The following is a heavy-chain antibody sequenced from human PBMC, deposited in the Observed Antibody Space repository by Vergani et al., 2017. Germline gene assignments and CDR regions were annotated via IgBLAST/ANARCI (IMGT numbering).Heavy chain of an antibody. Sequence: QVQLQESGPGLVKPSQTLSLTCTVSGGSISSGDYYWSWIRQPPGKGLEWIGYIYYSGSTYYNPSLKSRVTISVDTSKNQFSLKLSSVTAADTAVYYCASELLYFDWSSSGAFDIWGQGTMVTVSS. J-gene: IGHJ3*02. V-gene: IGHV4-30-4*01. CDR2: IYYSGST. D-gene: IGHD3-9*01. CDR3: ASELLYFDWSSSGAFDI. CDR1: GGSISSGDYY.